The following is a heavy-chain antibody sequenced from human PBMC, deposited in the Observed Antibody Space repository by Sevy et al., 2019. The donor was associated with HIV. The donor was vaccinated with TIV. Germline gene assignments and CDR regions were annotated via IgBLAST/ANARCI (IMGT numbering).Heavy chain of an antibody. J-gene: IGHJ4*02. CDR3: ARDRLGSSTSLKIFGVGLL. Sequence: GGSLRLSCAASGFTFSSYAMHWVRQAPGKGLEWVAVISYDGSNKYYADSVKGRFTISRDNSKNTLYLQMNSLRAEDTAVYYCARDRLGSSTSLKIFGVGLLWGQGTLVTVSS. V-gene: IGHV3-30*04. CDR2: ISYDGSNK. CDR1: GFTFSSYA. D-gene: IGHD2-2*01.